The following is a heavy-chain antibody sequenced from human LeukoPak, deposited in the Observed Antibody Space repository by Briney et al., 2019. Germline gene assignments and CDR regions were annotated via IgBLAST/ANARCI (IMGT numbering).Heavy chain of an antibody. CDR2: TSLDGRST. CDR3: ARSVYNYGPGADY. V-gene: IGHV3-74*01. Sequence: GGSLRLSCVASGFTFSNYWIHWVRHVPGKGLVWVSRTSLDGRSTTYADSVKGRFTISRDNAKNTLFLQMNSLRVEDTAVYYCARSVYNYGPGADYWGQGTLVTVSS. J-gene: IGHJ4*02. D-gene: IGHD5-12*01. CDR1: GFTFSNYW.